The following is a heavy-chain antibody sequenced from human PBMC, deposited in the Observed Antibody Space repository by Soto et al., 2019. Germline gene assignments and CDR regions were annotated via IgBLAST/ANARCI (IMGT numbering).Heavy chain of an antibody. CDR1: GGSISSSNW. Sequence: PSETLSLTCAVSGGSISSSNWWSWVRQPPGKGLEWIGEIYHSGSTNYNPSLKSRVTISVDKSKNQFSLKLSSVTAADTAVYYCARDRSRSSGWYVGYWFDPWGQGTLVTVSS. J-gene: IGHJ5*02. CDR2: IYHSGST. V-gene: IGHV4-4*02. CDR3: ARDRSRSSGWYVGYWFDP. D-gene: IGHD6-19*01.